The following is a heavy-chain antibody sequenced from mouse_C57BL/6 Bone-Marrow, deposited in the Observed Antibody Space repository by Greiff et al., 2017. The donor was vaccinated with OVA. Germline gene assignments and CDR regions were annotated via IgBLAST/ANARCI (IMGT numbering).Heavy chain of an antibody. CDR2: INPNNGGT. V-gene: IGHV1-18*01. Sequence: EVQVVESGPELVKPGASVKIPCKASGYTFTDYNMDWVKQSHGKSLEWIGDINPNNGGTIYNQKFKGKATLTVDKSSSTAYMELRSLTSEDTEVYYGAKWNYYCSGNKDLFAYWGQGTLVTVSA. D-gene: IGHD1-1*01. CDR1: GYTFTDYN. J-gene: IGHJ3*01. CDR3: AKWNYYCSGNKDLFAY.